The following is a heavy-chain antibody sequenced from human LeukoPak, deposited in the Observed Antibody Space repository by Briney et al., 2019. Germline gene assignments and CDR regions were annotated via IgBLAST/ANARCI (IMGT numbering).Heavy chain of an antibody. CDR2: ISSSGGST. Sequence: PGGSLRLSCAASGFTFSSYAMSWVRQAPGKGLEWVSGISSSGGSTYYADSVKGRFTISRDSSKNMLYLQMNSLRAEHTAVYYCGPYYYASGSYSLSSWGQGTLGTVSS. CDR3: GPYYYASGSYSLSS. V-gene: IGHV3-23*01. CDR1: GFTFSSYA. J-gene: IGHJ5*02. D-gene: IGHD3-10*01.